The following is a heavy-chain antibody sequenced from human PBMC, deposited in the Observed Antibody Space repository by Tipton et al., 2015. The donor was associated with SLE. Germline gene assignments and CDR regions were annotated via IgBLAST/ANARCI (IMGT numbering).Heavy chain of an antibody. V-gene: IGHV4-39*01. J-gene: IGHJ4*02. CDR3: AGHPQLAYFDP. CDR1: GGSISRSGSD. Sequence: TLSLTCTVSGGSISRSGSDWGWIRQPPGQGLEWIGSIYYTGSTYYNPSLKSRVTVSVDTSKNQFSLKLTSVTAADTAVYYCAGHPQLAYFDPWGPGTLVTVSS. CDR2: IYYTGST. D-gene: IGHD3-9*01.